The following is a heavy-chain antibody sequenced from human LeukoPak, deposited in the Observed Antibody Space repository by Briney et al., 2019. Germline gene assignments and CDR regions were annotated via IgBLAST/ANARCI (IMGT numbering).Heavy chain of an antibody. CDR1: GFTVSSNY. Sequence: QSGGSLILSCADSGFTVSSNYMRWVRQAPGKGLEWVSVIYSGGSTHYADSVKGRFTISRDNSKNTLYLQMNSLRAEDTAVYYCARDRLHYDSLTGYPADWGQGTLVTVSS. D-gene: IGHD3-9*01. J-gene: IGHJ4*02. CDR3: ARDRLHYDSLTGYPAD. V-gene: IGHV3-66*01. CDR2: IYSGGST.